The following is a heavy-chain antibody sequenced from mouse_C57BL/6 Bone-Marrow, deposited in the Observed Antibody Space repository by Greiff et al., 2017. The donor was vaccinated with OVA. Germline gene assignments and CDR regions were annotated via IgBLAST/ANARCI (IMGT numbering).Heavy chain of an antibody. CDR2: IYPRSGNT. V-gene: IGHV1-81*01. D-gene: IGHD2-1*01. CDR3: ARRGNYYYAMDY. J-gene: IGHJ4*01. CDR1: GYTFTSYG. Sequence: VQLQESGAELARPGASVKLSCKASGYTFTSYGISWVKQRTGQGLEWIGEIYPRSGNTYYNEKFKGKATLTADKSSSTAYMELRSLTSEDSAVYFCARRGNYYYAMDYWGQGTSVTVSS.